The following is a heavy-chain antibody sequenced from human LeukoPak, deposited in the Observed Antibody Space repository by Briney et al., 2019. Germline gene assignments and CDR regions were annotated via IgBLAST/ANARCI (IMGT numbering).Heavy chain of an antibody. CDR2: INTNTGNP. J-gene: IGHJ3*02. CDR1: GYTFTNYA. Sequence: AAVQVSCKASGYTFTNYAVNWVRQATGQGHEWMGWINTNTGNPTYAQGFTGRLVFSLDTSGSTASLQISSLKAEDTAVYYCARESGDRDTFDIWGQGTMVTVSS. CDR3: ARESGDRDTFDI. V-gene: IGHV7-4-1*02. D-gene: IGHD1-26*01.